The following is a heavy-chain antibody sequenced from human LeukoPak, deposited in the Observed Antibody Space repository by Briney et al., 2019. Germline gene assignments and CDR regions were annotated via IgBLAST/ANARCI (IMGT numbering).Heavy chain of an antibody. J-gene: IGHJ6*02. CDR1: GFTFTSSA. Sequence: SVKVSCKASGFTFTSSAMQWVRQARGQRLEWIGWIVVGSGNTNYAQKFQERVTITRDMSTSTAYMELSSLRSEDTAVYYCAAAYYYGSGSIYCYYYGMDVWGQGTTVTVSS. D-gene: IGHD3-10*01. V-gene: IGHV1-58*02. CDR3: AAAYYYGSGSIYCYYYGMDV. CDR2: IVVGSGNT.